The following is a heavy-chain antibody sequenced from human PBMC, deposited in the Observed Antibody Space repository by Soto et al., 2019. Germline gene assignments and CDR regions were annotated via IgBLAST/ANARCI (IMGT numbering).Heavy chain of an antibody. CDR1: GFTFSSYA. J-gene: IGHJ4*02. V-gene: IGHV3-30-3*01. D-gene: IGHD3-16*01. Sequence: GGSLRLSCAASGFTFSSYAMHWVRQAPGKGLEWVAVISYDGSNKYYADSVKGRFTISRDNSKNTLYLQMNSLRAEDTAVYYCARDWGVNLHSPRDFDYWGQGTLVTVSS. CDR3: ARDWGVNLHSPRDFDY. CDR2: ISYDGSNK.